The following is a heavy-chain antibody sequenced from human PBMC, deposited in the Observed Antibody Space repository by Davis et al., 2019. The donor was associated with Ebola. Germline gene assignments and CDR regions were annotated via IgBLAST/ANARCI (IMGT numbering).Heavy chain of an antibody. D-gene: IGHD6-13*01. Sequence: GESLKISCAASGFTFSSYAMSWVRQAPGKGLEWVSSISSSSSYIYYADSVKGRFTISRDNAKNSLYLQMNSLRAEDTAVYYCARRSGSSWYSADYWGQGTLVTVSS. J-gene: IGHJ4*02. V-gene: IGHV3-21*01. CDR2: ISSSSSYI. CDR3: ARRSGSSWYSADY. CDR1: GFTFSSYA.